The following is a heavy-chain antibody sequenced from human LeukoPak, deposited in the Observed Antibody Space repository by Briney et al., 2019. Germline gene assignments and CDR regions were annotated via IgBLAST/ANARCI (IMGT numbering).Heavy chain of an antibody. CDR2: IYYSGRT. Sequence: SETLSLTCTVSGGSISSYYWSWIRQPPGKGLEWIGYIYYSGRTNYNPSLKSRVTMSVDTSKNQFSLNLSSVTAADTAVYYCARGVGSGSYSPLGYYYYYYMDVWGRGTTVTISS. V-gene: IGHV4-59*12. D-gene: IGHD3-10*01. CDR1: GGSISSYY. CDR3: ARGVGSGSYSPLGYYYYYYMDV. J-gene: IGHJ6*03.